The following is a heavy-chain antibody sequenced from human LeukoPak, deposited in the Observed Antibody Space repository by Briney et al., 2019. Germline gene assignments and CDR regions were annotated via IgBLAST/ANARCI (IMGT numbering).Heavy chain of an antibody. V-gene: IGHV3-21*01. Sequence: GGSLRPSCRASGFIFSSYALNWVRRAPGQGLEWVSSISSSSGDIYYTDSVKGRFTISRDNARKSLYLQMNSLRVEDTAVYYCVRDYGGSSGAFDLWGQGTMVTVSS. J-gene: IGHJ3*01. D-gene: IGHD4-23*01. CDR1: GFIFSSYA. CDR2: ISSSSGDI. CDR3: VRDYGGSSGAFDL.